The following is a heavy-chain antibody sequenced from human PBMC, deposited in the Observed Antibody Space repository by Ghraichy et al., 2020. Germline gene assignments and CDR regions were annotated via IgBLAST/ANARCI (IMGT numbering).Heavy chain of an antibody. V-gene: IGHV4-4*02. CDR1: GGSIISSNW. J-gene: IGHJ4*02. CDR2: IYHSGTT. Sequence: SETLSLTCAVSGGSIISSNWCTWVRHPPEKVLEWIGEIYHSGTTKYNPSLKSRVTISIDKSKSQFSPKLSSVTAADTALYYCARSVDSRNAPLVNWGQGTLVTVSS. CDR3: ARSVDSRNAPLVN. D-gene: IGHD3-22*01.